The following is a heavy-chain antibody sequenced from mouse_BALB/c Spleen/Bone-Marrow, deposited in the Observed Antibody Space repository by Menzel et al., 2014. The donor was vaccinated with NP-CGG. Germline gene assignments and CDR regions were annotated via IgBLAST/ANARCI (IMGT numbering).Heavy chain of an antibody. Sequence: EVQLQQSGPELVKPGASVKISCKTSGYTFTEYTMHWVKQSHGKSLEWTGGINPNNGATSYNQKFKGKATLTVDKSSSTAYMELRSLTSEDSAVYFCARRQFGPAWFAYWGQGTLVTVSA. J-gene: IGHJ3*01. V-gene: IGHV1-22*01. CDR3: ARRQFGPAWFAY. CDR1: GYTFTEYT. D-gene: IGHD6-1*01. CDR2: INPNNGAT.